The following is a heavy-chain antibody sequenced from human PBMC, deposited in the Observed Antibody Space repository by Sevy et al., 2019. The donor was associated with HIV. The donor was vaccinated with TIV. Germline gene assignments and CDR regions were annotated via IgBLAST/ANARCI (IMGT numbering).Heavy chain of an antibody. CDR3: ATDRISDWFFDS. Sequence: GGSLRLSCTASGFTFTDYVMNWVRQAPGRGLEWVSSIGGSGGSTHHADSVKGRFTISRDNSKNTLYLQMNSQRAEDTAVYYCATDRISDWFFDSWGQGTLVTVSS. D-gene: IGHD3-9*01. V-gene: IGHV3-23*01. CDR1: GFTFTDYV. CDR2: IGGSGGST. J-gene: IGHJ4*02.